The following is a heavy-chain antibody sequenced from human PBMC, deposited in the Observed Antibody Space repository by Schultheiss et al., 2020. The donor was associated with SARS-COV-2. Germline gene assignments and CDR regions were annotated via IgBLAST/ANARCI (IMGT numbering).Heavy chain of an antibody. V-gene: IGHV3-64*01. CDR2: ISGNGDST. CDR1: GFTFSIYV. Sequence: SCAASGFTFSIYVMHWVRQAPGKGLEYVSAISGNGDSTYYANSVKGRFTISRDNSKNTLYLQMDSLRAEDMAVYYCARNWYFDLWGRGTLVTVSS. CDR3: ARNWYFDL. J-gene: IGHJ2*01.